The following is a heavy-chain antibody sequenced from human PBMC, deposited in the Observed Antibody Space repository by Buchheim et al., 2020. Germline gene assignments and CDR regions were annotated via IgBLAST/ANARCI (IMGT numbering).Heavy chain of an antibody. CDR3: ARERLRRFGPPCQPNSYRDYGMDV. J-gene: IGHJ6*02. Sequence: QVQLVEFGGGVVQPGRSLRLSCTAAGFTFSSHGMHWVRQAPGKGLEWVAVISYDGTMKHYADAGRFTISRDNSKNTLYLQMKRLRTEETAVYCCARERLRRFGPPCQPNSYRDYGMDVWGRGTT. CDR2: ISYDGTMK. D-gene: IGHD5-18*01. CDR1: GFTFSSHG. V-gene: IGHV3-30*03.